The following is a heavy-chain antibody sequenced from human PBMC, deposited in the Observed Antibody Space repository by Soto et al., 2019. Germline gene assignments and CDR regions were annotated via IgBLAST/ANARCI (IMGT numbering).Heavy chain of an antibody. CDR2: IIPILGIA. CDR3: ARVNTMAYSDY. V-gene: IGHV1-69*02. CDR1: GGTFSSYT. Sequence: QVQLVQSGAEVKKPGSSVKVSCKASGGTFSSYTISWVRQAPGQGLEWMGRIIPILGIANYAQKFQGRVTITADKPTSTAYMELSSLSSEDTAVYYCARVNTMAYSDYWGQGTLVTVSS. D-gene: IGHD3-10*01. J-gene: IGHJ4*02.